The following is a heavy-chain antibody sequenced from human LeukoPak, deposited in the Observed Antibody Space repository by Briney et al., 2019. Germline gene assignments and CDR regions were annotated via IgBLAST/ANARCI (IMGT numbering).Heavy chain of an antibody. CDR2: IRYDGSNK. CDR3: AKDLGVYGGLFDY. J-gene: IGHJ4*02. CDR1: GFTFSSYG. V-gene: IGHV3-30*02. Sequence: GGSLRLSCAASGFTFSSYGMHWVRQAPGKGLEWVAFIRYDGSNKYYADSVKGRFTISRDNSKNTLYLRMNSLRAEDTAVYYCAKDLGVYGGLFDYWGQGTLVTVSS. D-gene: IGHD4-23*01.